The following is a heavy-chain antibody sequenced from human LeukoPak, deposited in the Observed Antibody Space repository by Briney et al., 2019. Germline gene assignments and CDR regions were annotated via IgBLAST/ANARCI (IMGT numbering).Heavy chain of an antibody. V-gene: IGHV4-39*07. CDR2: INHSGST. Sequence: PSETLSLTCTVSGVSISSSNSYWGWIRQPPGKGLEWIGEINHSGSTNYNPSLKSRVTISVDTSKNQFSLKLSSVTAADTAVYYCARVQFYYDFWSGYSHRNWFDPWGQGTLVTVSS. D-gene: IGHD3-3*01. J-gene: IGHJ5*02. CDR1: GVSISSSNSY. CDR3: ARVQFYYDFWSGYSHRNWFDP.